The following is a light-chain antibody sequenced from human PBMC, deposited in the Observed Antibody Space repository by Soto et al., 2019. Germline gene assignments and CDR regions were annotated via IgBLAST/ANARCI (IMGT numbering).Light chain of an antibody. CDR2: AAS. J-gene: IGKJ1*01. CDR3: QQTYSTPWT. V-gene: IGKV1-39*01. Sequence: DIQMTQSPSSLSASVGDRVTITCRSSQSISNYLNWYQQKLGKAPKLLIYAASGLQGGVPSRFSGRRSGTDFTLTINNLKPEDFATYCCQQTYSTPWTVGQGTKVEIK. CDR1: QSISNY.